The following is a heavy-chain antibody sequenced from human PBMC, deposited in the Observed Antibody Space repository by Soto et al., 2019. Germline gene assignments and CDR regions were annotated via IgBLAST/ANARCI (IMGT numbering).Heavy chain of an antibody. Sequence: GGSLRLSCAASGFTFSSYAMHWVRQAPGKGLEWVAVISYDGSNKYYADSVKGRFTISRDNSKNTLYLQMNSLRAEDTAVYHCARADTAMHINYWGQGTLVTVSS. CDR3: ARADTAMHINY. CDR2: ISYDGSNK. V-gene: IGHV3-30-3*01. J-gene: IGHJ4*02. D-gene: IGHD5-18*01. CDR1: GFTFSSYA.